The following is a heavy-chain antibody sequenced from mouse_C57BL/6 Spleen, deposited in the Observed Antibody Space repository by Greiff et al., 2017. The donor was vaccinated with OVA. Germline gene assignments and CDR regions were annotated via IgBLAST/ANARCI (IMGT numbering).Heavy chain of an antibody. CDR2: INPGSGGT. V-gene: IGHV1-54*01. Sequence: VQVVESGAELVRPGTSVKVSCKASGYAFTNYLIEWVKQRPGQGLEWIGVINPGSGGTNYNEKFKGKATLTADKSSSTAYMQLSSLTSEDSAVYFCARSDGYYYFDYWGQGTTLTVSS. D-gene: IGHD2-3*01. J-gene: IGHJ2*01. CDR3: ARSDGYYYFDY. CDR1: GYAFTNYL.